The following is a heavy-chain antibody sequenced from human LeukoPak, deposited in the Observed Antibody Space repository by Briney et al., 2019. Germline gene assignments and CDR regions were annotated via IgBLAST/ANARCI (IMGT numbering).Heavy chain of an antibody. CDR2: ISGDGGST. CDR1: GFTFDDYA. CDR3: AKGNYDILTGPFDY. J-gene: IGHJ4*02. V-gene: IGHV3-43*02. Sequence: PGGSLRLSCAASGFTFDDYAMHWVRQAPGKGLEWVSLISGDGGSTYCADSVKGRFTISRDNSKNSLYLQMNSLRTEDTALYYCAKGNYDILTGPFDYWGQGTLVTVSS. D-gene: IGHD3-9*01.